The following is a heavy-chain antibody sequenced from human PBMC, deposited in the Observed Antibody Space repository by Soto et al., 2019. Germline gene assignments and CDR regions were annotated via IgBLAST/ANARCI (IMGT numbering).Heavy chain of an antibody. CDR1: GGSVSSGSYY. Sequence: QVQLQESGPGLVKPSETLSLTCTVSGGSVSSGSYYWSWIRQPPGKGLEWIGYIYYSGSTNYNPSLKNRVTISVDTSKNQFSLKLSSVTAADTAVYYCAREDGWGKYFDYWGQGTLVTVSS. V-gene: IGHV4-61*01. D-gene: IGHD7-27*01. CDR2: IYYSGST. J-gene: IGHJ4*02. CDR3: AREDGWGKYFDY.